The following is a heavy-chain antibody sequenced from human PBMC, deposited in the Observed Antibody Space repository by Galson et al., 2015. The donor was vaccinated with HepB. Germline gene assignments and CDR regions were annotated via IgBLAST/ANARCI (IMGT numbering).Heavy chain of an antibody. CDR3: TRDRSQNAFDI. CDR2: IKQDGSEK. V-gene: IGHV3-7*03. Sequence: SLRLSCAASGFTFSSHWMSWVRQAPGKGLEWVANIKQDGSEKYYVDSVKGRFTISRDNAKNSLFLQMNSLRAEDTAVYYCTRDRSQNAFDIWGQGTMVTVSS. CDR1: GFTFSSHW. J-gene: IGHJ3*02.